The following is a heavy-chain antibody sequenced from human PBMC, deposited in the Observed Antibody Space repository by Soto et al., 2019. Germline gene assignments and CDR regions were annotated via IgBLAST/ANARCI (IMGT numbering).Heavy chain of an antibody. CDR1: GFTFSTYW. CDR3: ARGGIGYCSGGTCFYTAFDM. V-gene: IGHV3-7*01. J-gene: IGHJ3*02. Sequence: PGGSLRLSCAASGFTFSTYWMSWVRQAPGKGLEWLANIKEDGSEKYYVDSLKGRFTISRDNAKNSLYVQMNSLRVEDTAVYYCARGGIGYCSGGTCFYTAFDMWGQGSMVTVSS. D-gene: IGHD2-15*01. CDR2: IKEDGSEK.